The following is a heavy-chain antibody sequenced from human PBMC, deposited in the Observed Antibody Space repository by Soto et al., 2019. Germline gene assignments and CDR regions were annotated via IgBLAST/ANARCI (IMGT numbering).Heavy chain of an antibody. J-gene: IGHJ5*02. Sequence: EVQVVESGGGLVQPGGSLRLSGTTSGFTFSTFAMHWVRQAPGKGLEDVSVISNDGGSTRYANSVKGRFTISRDNSKNTLYLQMGRLRAEDMAVYYCARDYTGWFDPWGQGTLVTVSS. V-gene: IGHV3-64*01. CDR2: ISNDGGST. CDR3: ARDYTGWFDP. D-gene: IGHD2-2*02. CDR1: GFTFSTFA.